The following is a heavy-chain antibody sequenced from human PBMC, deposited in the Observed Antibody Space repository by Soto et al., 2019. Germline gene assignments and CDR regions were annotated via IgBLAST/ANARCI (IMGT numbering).Heavy chain of an antibody. CDR3: AKADSNYAGRFSYYYMDV. D-gene: IGHD4-4*01. J-gene: IGHJ6*03. CDR1: GYTFRSYG. CDR2: ISGYNGNT. V-gene: IGHV1-18*01. Sequence: GASVKVSCKASGYTFRSYGISWVRQAPGQGPEWMGWISGYNGNTHYPQKLQGKVTMTTDTSTSTAYMELRSLRSDDTALYYCAKADSNYAGRFSYYYMDVWGNGTLVTVSS.